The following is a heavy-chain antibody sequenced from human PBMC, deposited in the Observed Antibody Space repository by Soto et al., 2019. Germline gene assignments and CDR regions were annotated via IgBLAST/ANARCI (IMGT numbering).Heavy chain of an antibody. CDR2: IVPTFGTT. CDR1: GGTFSNYA. CDR3: ARVEEVAGIYNYHGLDV. J-gene: IGHJ6*02. V-gene: IGHV1-69*12. Sequence: QVQLVQSGAEVKKPGSSVKVSCKASGGTFSNYAISWVRQAPGQGLEWMGGIVPTFGTTYYAQKFQGRVAIIADDSTTTAYLEMSSLRLEATAMYLCARVEEVAGIYNYHGLDVWGQGTAVSVSS. D-gene: IGHD6-19*01.